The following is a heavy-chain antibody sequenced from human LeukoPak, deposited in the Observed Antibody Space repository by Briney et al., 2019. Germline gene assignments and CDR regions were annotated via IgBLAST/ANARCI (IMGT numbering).Heavy chain of an antibody. CDR2: IYYSGST. J-gene: IGHJ4*02. Sequence: PSETLSLTCTVSGGSISSYYWSWIRQPPGKGLEWIGYIYYSGSTNYNPSLKSRVTISVGTSKNQFSLKLSSVTAADTAVYYCARGFYYASGSYNFDYWGQGTLVTVSS. CDR3: ARGFYYASGSYNFDY. V-gene: IGHV4-59*01. D-gene: IGHD3-10*01. CDR1: GGSISSYY.